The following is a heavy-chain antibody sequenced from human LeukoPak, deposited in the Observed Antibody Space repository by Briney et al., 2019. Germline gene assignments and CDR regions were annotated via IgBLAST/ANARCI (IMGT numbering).Heavy chain of an antibody. CDR2: IYYSGST. D-gene: IGHD3-3*01. Sequence: SETLSLTCAVFGGSFSGYYWNWIRQPPGKGLEWIGYIYYSGSTYYNPSLKSRVTISVDTSNYQFSLKLSSVTAADTAVYYCARGERYDFHFDYWGQGTLVTVSS. V-gene: IGHV4-59*12. CDR3: ARGERYDFHFDY. CDR1: GGSFSGYY. J-gene: IGHJ4*02.